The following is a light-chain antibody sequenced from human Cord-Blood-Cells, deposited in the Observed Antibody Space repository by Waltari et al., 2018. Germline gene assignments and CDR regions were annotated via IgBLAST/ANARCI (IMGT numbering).Light chain of an antibody. CDR1: SRDVGGSNN. CDR3: CSYAGSYV. CDR2: DVS. J-gene: IGLJ1*01. V-gene: IGLV2-11*01. Sequence: QSALTQPRSVSGSPGQSLTISCTGTSRDVGGSNNVSWYQQHPGKAPKLMIYDVSKRPSGVPDRFSGSKSGNTASLTISGLQAEDEADYYCCSYAGSYVFGTGTKVTVL.